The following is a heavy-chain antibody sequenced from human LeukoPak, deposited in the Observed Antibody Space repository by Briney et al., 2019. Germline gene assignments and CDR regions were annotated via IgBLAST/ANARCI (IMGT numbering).Heavy chain of an antibody. CDR2: ISPNGGGT. CDR1: EHPLIPSY. Sequence: APGNVSDTPSEHPLIPSYVYWVPQAPGHGLELMGWISPNGGGTNYTQNFQGRVTMTRDTSISTVYMELSRLSYDDTAVYYCARGHIFDFAFWGQGTLVTVSS. V-gene: IGHV1-2*02. J-gene: IGHJ4*02. CDR3: ARGHIFDFAF. D-gene: IGHD3/OR15-3a*01.